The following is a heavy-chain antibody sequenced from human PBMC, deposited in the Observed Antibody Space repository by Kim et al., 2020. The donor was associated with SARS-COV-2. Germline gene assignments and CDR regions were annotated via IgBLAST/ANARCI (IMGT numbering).Heavy chain of an antibody. Sequence: SETLSLTCTVSGGSISSYYWSWIRQPPGKGLEWIGYIYYSGSTNYNPSLKSRVTISVDTSKNQFSLKLSSVTAADTAVYYCARLEAGYCSGGSCYIGYYYGMDVWGQGTTVTVSS. D-gene: IGHD2-15*01. CDR3: ARLEAGYCSGGSCYIGYYYGMDV. CDR1: GGSISSYY. CDR2: IYYSGST. J-gene: IGHJ6*02. V-gene: IGHV4-59*01.